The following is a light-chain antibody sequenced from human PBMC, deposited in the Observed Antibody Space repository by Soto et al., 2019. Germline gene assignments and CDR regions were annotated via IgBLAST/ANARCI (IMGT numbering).Light chain of an antibody. CDR2: SHN. Sequence: QSALTQPPSASGTPGQRVTISCSGSTSNIGSNTVNWYHHLPGTAPKLLIYSHNQRPSGVPDRFSGSRSGTPASLAISGLQSDDEADYYCAAWDDSLNGVVFGGGTKLTVL. V-gene: IGLV1-44*01. CDR3: AAWDDSLNGVV. J-gene: IGLJ2*01. CDR1: TSNIGSNT.